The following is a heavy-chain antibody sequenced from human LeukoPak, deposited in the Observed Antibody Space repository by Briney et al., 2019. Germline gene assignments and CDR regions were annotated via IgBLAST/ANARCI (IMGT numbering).Heavy chain of an antibody. Sequence: GGSLRLSCAASGFTFSSYAMSWVRQAPGKGLEWVSAISSSSSTIYYADSVKGRFTISRDNAKNSLYLQMNSLRAEDTAVYYCASGSDFWSGYAFDYWGQGTLVTVSS. J-gene: IGHJ4*02. CDR2: ISSSSSTI. V-gene: IGHV3-48*01. D-gene: IGHD3-3*01. CDR1: GFTFSSYA. CDR3: ASGSDFWSGYAFDY.